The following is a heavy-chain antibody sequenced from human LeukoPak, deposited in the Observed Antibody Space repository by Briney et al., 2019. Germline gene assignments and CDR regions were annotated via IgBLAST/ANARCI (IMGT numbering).Heavy chain of an antibody. CDR2: IIPIFGTA. J-gene: IGHJ5*02. CDR1: GGTFSSYA. V-gene: IGHV1-69*01. Sequence: SVKVSCKASGGTFSSYAISWVRQAPGQGLEWMGGIIPIFGTANYAQKFQGRVTITADESTSTAYMELSSLRSEDTAVYYCARAKGDYCSSTSCYNWFDPGAREPWSPSPQ. CDR3: ARAKGDYCSSTSCYNWFDP. D-gene: IGHD2-2*01.